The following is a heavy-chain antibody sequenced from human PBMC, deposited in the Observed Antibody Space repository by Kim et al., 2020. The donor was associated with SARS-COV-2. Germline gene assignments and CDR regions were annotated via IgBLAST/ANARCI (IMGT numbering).Heavy chain of an antibody. D-gene: IGHD6-19*01. CDR1: GDSVSSNSAA. J-gene: IGHJ6*02. CDR2: TYYRSKWYN. CDR3: AREPPPYSSGWSPWSDGDYYGMDV. Sequence: SQTLSLTCAISGDSVSSNSAAWNWIRQSPSRGLEWLGRTYYRSKWYNDYAVSVKSRITINPDTSKNQFSLQLNSVTPEDTAVYYCAREPPPYSSGWSPWSDGDYYGMDVWGQGTTVTVSS. V-gene: IGHV6-1*01.